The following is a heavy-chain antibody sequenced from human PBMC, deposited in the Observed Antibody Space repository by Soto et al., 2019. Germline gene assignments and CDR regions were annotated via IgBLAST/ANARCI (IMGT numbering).Heavy chain of an antibody. Sequence: GASVKVSCKASGGTFSSYAISWLRQAPGQGLEWMGGIIPIFGTANYAQKFQGRVTITADESTSTAYMELSSLRSEDTAVYYCATEYCSGGSCYSTRYDYWGQGTLVTVSS. CDR3: ATEYCSGGSCYSTRYDY. CDR1: GGTFSSYA. D-gene: IGHD2-15*01. V-gene: IGHV1-69*13. J-gene: IGHJ4*02. CDR2: IIPIFGTA.